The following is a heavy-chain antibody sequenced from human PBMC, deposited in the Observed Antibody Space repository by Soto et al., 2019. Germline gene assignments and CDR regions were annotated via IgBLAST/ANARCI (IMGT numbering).Heavy chain of an antibody. CDR2: ITSSSSYI. Sequence: EVQLVESGGGLVKPGGSLRLSCAASGFTFSSYSINWVRQAPGKGLEWVSSITSSSSYIYYADSVKGRFTISRDNXXXXXXXXXXXXXXXXXXXYYXARXXGENYYYYGMDVWGQGTTVTVSS. D-gene: IGHD3-10*01. V-gene: IGHV3-21*01. CDR3: ARXXGENYYYYGMDV. CDR1: GFTFSSYS. J-gene: IGHJ6*02.